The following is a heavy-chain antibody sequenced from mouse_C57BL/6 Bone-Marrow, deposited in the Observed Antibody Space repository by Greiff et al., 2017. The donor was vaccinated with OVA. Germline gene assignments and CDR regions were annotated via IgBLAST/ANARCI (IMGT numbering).Heavy chain of an antibody. V-gene: IGHV14-4*01. CDR1: GFNIKDYY. J-gene: IGHJ4*01. CDR3: TTGGAMDY. CDR2: IDPENGDT. Sequence: EVQLQQSGAELVRPGASVKLSCTASGFNIKDYYMHWVKQRPEQGLEWIGWIDPENGDTEYASKFQGKATITADTSSNTAYLQLSSLTSEDTAVYYGTTGGAMDYWGQGTSVTVSS.